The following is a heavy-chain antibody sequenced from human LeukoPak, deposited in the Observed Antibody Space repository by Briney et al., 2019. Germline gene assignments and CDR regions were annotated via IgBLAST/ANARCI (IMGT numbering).Heavy chain of an antibody. V-gene: IGHV1-69*01. D-gene: IGHD3-22*01. CDR1: GGTFSSYA. Sequence: SVKVSCKXSGGTFSSYAISWVRQAPGQGLEWMGGIIPIFGTANYAQKFQGRVTITADESTSTAYMELSSLRSEDTAVYYCARANDYDRSGYYNYYFDYWGQGTLVTVSS. CDR3: ARANDYDRSGYYNYYFDY. CDR2: IIPIFGTA. J-gene: IGHJ4*02.